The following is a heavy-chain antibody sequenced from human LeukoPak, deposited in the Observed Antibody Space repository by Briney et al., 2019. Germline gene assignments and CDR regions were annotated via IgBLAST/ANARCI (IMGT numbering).Heavy chain of an antibody. CDR3: AKEGVYGSGSYRYNWFDP. CDR2: ISGSGGNT. V-gene: IGHV3-23*01. J-gene: IGHJ5*02. CDR1: GFTFSSYA. D-gene: IGHD3-10*01. Sequence: GGSLRLSCAASGFTFSSYAMSWVRQAPGKGLEWVSAISGSGGNTYYADSVKSRFTISRDNSKNTLYLKMNSLRAEDTAVYYCAKEGVYGSGSYRYNWFDPWGQGTLVTVSS.